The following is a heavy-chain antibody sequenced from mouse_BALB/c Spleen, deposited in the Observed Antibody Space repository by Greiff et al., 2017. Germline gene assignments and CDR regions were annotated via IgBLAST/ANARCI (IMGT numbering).Heavy chain of an antibody. CDR2: ISSGSSTI. J-gene: IGHJ4*01. CDR1: GFTFSSFG. CDR3: ARWGGYDYYAMDY. Sequence: EVMLVESGGGLVQPGGSRKLSCAASGFTFSSFGMHWVRQAPEKGLEWVAYISSGSSTIYYADTVKGRFTISRDNPKNTLFLQMTSLRSEDTAMYYCARWGGYDYYAMDYWGQGTSVTVSS. V-gene: IGHV5-17*02. D-gene: IGHD2-2*01.